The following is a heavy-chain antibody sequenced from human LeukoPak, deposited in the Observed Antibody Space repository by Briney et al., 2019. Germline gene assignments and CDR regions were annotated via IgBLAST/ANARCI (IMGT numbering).Heavy chain of an antibody. D-gene: IGHD5-24*01. V-gene: IGHV4-39*01. CDR2: IYYRGST. CDR1: GGSITSYSHY. CDR3: ASRVTGGVEMATITHEYYFDY. Sequence: LETLSLTCTVSGGSITSYSHYWGWIRQPPGKGLEWIGSIYYRGSTFYNPSLKSRVTISVDTSKNQFSLKLSSMTAADTAVYYCASRVTGGVEMATITHEYYFDYWGQGTLVTVSS. J-gene: IGHJ4*02.